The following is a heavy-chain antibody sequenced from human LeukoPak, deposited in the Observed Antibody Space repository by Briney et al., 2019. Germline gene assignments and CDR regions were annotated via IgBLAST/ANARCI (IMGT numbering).Heavy chain of an antibody. Sequence: SETLSLTCTVSGGSISSGGYYWSWIRQPPGKGLEWIGYIYHSGSTYYNPSLKSRVTISVDRSKNQFSLKLSSVTAADTAVYYCARLGQAAPAFDIWGQGTMVTVSS. CDR2: IYHSGST. J-gene: IGHJ3*02. V-gene: IGHV4-30-2*01. CDR1: GGSISSGGYY. D-gene: IGHD6-6*01. CDR3: ARLGQAAPAFDI.